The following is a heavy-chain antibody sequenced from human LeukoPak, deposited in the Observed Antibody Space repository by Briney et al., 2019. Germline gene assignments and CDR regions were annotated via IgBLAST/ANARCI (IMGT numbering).Heavy chain of an antibody. CDR1: GFTFSDSW. CDR3: ARYYYGSGTSFDP. Sequence: GGSLRLSCIASGFTFSDSWMSWLRQAPGKGLEYVANIKKDGSEKHYVDSVKGRFTISRDNAKNSLYLQMNSLRVEDTAVFYCARYYYGSGTSFDPWGQGTLVTVSS. J-gene: IGHJ5*02. V-gene: IGHV3-7*01. D-gene: IGHD3-10*01. CDR2: IKKDGSEK.